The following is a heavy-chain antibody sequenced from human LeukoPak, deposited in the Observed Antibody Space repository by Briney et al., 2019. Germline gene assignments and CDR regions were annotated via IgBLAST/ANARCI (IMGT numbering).Heavy chain of an antibody. V-gene: IGHV4-4*07. CDR3: ARVGTPDVSSPFDC. CDR2: IFSSGGA. CDR1: GGSITGFF. J-gene: IGHJ4*02. Sequence: SETLSLTCAVSGGSITGFFWTWIRQPAGEGLQYIGRIFSSGGANYNPSLQSRVAMSVDTSQNLFSLKLTSVTAADTAVYFCARVGTPDVSSPFDCWGQGILVTVSA. D-gene: IGHD6-19*01.